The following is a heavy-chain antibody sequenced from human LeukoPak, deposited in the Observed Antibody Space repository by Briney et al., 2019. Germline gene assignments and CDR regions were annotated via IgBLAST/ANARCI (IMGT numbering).Heavy chain of an antibody. V-gene: IGHV4-59*12. CDR2: IHQSGST. D-gene: IGHD6-19*01. J-gene: IGHJ6*02. CDR1: GGSLSTYY. Sequence: PPETLSLTCSVSGGSLSTYYWTWTRQPPGKGLEWIGFIHQSGSTEYNPSLKSRVTMSLDTSRNQFSLKMSTVTAADTAVYYCSREQYTSGGSGWFGMDVWGQGTTVTVSS. CDR3: SREQYTSGGSGWFGMDV.